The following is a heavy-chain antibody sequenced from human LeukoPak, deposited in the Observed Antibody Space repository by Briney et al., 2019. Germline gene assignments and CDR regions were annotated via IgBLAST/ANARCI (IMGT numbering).Heavy chain of an antibody. CDR1: GDSVSSNSAA. D-gene: IGHD6-6*01. V-gene: IGHV6-1*01. CDR3: ARSEYSRPPSHYYYMDV. CDR2: TYYRSKWYN. J-gene: IGHJ6*03. Sequence: SQTLSLTCAISGDSVSSNSAAWNWIRQSPSRGLEWLGRTYYRSKWYNDYAVSVKSRITINPDTSKNQFSLQLNSVTPEDTAVYYCARSEYSRPPSHYYYMDVWGKGTTATVSS.